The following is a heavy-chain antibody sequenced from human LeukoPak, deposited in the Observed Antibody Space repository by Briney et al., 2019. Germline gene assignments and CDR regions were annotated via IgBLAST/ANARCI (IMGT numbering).Heavy chain of an antibody. Sequence: GRSLRLSCAASGFTFSSYGMHWVRQAPGKGLEWVSTISSTSDTYKYYANSVRGRFTISRDNAKNSLYLQMIGLRAEDTGIYFCARGTTWSPLDFDYWGQGTQVTVSS. CDR3: ARGTTWSPLDFDY. CDR1: GFTFSSYG. D-gene: IGHD3-3*01. J-gene: IGHJ4*02. CDR2: ISSTSDTYK. V-gene: IGHV3-21*01.